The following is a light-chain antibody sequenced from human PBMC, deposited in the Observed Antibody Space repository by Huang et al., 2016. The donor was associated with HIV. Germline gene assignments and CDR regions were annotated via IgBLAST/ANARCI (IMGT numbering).Light chain of an antibody. CDR2: GAS. Sequence: EVVMTQSPGTLSVSPGEGATLSCRASQNVGSKLAWYQQKPGQAPRLLIFGASTRADDIPARFSGSGSGTDFTLTISSLQSEDFAVYYCQQYNIWPPWTFGQGTKVEIK. CDR3: QQYNIWPPWT. CDR1: QNVGSK. V-gene: IGKV3-15*01. J-gene: IGKJ1*01.